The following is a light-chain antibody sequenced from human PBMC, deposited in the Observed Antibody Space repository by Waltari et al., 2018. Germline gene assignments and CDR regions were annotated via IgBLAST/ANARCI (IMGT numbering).Light chain of an antibody. Sequence: DIQMTQSPSSLSASVGDRVTITCRASQTIGSSLNWYQHQPGKAPKVLIYGASSLQSGVPLRFSGSGSGTDFTLTINSLEAEDAATYYCHQGSSSFTFGQGTKLEIK. CDR1: QTIGSS. V-gene: IGKV1-39*01. CDR2: GAS. J-gene: IGKJ2*01. CDR3: HQGSSSFT.